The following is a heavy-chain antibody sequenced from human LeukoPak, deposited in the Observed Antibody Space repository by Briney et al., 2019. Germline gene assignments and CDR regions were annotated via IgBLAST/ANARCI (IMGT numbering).Heavy chain of an antibody. CDR1: GFTLSNYA. Sequence: QQGGSMRLSCAASGFTLSNYAMSWVRQAPGKGLEWVAVISNDGSNKYYADSVKGRFTISRNNSKNTLYLQMNSLRAEDTAVYYWAKECYDSSGYYYVDYCNYGMDVWGQETAVTVSS. CDR3: AKECYDSSGYYYVDYCNYGMDV. V-gene: IGHV3-30*18. D-gene: IGHD3-22*01. J-gene: IGHJ6*02. CDR2: ISNDGSNK.